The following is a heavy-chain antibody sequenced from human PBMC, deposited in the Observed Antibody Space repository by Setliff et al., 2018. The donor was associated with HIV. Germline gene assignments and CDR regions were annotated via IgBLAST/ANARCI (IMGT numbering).Heavy chain of an antibody. D-gene: IGHD1-7*01. CDR3: ARAALLKLPLGYYYGMDV. Sequence: SETLSLTCTVSGGSIFSHYWSWIRQPPGKGLEWIGYIYYSGSTNYNPSLKSRVTISVDKSKNHFSLKLSSVTAADTAVYYCARAALLKLPLGYYYGMDVWGQGTTVTVSS. CDR1: GGSIFSHY. V-gene: IGHV4-59*11. J-gene: IGHJ6*02. CDR2: IYYSGST.